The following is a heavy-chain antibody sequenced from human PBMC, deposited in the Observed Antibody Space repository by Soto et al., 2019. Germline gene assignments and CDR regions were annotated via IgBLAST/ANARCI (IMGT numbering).Heavy chain of an antibody. CDR2: IYYSGST. CDR1: GGSISSRTYY. D-gene: IGHD4-17*01. J-gene: IGHJ4*02. Sequence: QLQLQESGPGLVKPSETLSLTCTVSGGSISSRTYYWGWIRQPPGKGLEWIGSIYYSGSTYYNPSLKSRVTISVDTSKNQFSLKLSSVTVADTAVYYCAIHLGTVTPDYWGQGTLVTVS. CDR3: AIHLGTVTPDY. V-gene: IGHV4-39*01.